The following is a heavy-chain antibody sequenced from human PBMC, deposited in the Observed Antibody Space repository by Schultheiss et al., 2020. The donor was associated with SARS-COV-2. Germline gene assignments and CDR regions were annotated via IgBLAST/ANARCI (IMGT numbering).Heavy chain of an antibody. CDR2: ISSSSSYI. D-gene: IGHD6-19*01. CDR1: GFTFSSYA. J-gene: IGHJ4*02. CDR3: ARGLGIAVAGADY. V-gene: IGHV3-21*01. Sequence: GESLKISCAASGFTFSSYAMHWVRQAPGKGLEWVSSISSSSSYIYYADSVKGRFTISRDNAKNSLYLQMNSLRAEDTAVYYCARGLGIAVAGADYWGQGTLVTVSS.